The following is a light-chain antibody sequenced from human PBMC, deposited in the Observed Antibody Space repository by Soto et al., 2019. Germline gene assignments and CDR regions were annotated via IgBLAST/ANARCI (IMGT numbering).Light chain of an antibody. CDR3: QQSYSTPPLT. J-gene: IGKJ4*01. Sequence: DIQLTQSPSSLSASVGDRVTITCRASQRISSYLNWYQQKPGKAPTLLIYAASSLQSGVPSRFSGSGSGTDFTLTISSLQPEDFATYYCQQSYSTPPLTFGGGTKVEIK. CDR2: AAS. CDR1: QRISSY. V-gene: IGKV1-39*01.